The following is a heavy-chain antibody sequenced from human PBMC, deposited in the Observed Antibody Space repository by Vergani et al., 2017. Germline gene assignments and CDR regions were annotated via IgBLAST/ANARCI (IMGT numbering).Heavy chain of an antibody. Sequence: QVQLVQSGAEVKKPGSSVKVSCKASGGTFSSYAISWVRQAPGQGLEWMGGIIPIFGTANYAQKFQGRVTITADESTSTAYMELNSLRAEDTAVYYCARDGTPLVRYFDWLPYYYYGMDVWGQGTTVTVSS. J-gene: IGHJ6*02. CDR1: GGTFSSYA. CDR2: IIPIFGTA. V-gene: IGHV1-69*01. CDR3: ARDGTPLVRYFDWLPYYYYGMDV. D-gene: IGHD3-9*01.